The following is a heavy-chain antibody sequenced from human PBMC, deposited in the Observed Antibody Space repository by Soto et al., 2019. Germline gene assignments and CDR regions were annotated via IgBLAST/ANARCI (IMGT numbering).Heavy chain of an antibody. CDR1: GFSFDDYA. CDR3: AKSTGGTANGMGV. J-gene: IGHJ6*02. Sequence: EVQVVESGGGLVQPGRSLRLSCAASGFSFDDYAMHWVRQAPGKGLEWVSGISWNSGTIGYADSVKGRFTISRDNAKNSLYLQMYRLRAEDTALYYCAKSTGGTANGMGVWGQGTTVTVS. V-gene: IGHV3-9*01. D-gene: IGHD2-21*02. CDR2: ISWNSGTI.